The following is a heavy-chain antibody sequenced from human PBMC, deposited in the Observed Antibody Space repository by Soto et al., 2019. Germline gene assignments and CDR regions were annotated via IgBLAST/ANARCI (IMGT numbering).Heavy chain of an antibody. CDR3: ARGRYGDY. Sequence: QVHLVQSGAEVKKPGASVKVSCKGSGYGFTTYGITWVRQAPGQGLEWMAWISAHNGNTNYAQKLXGXVXXTRDTSTRTAYMGLRSLRSDDPAVYCCARGRYGDYWGQGALVTVSS. J-gene: IGHJ4*02. CDR1: GYGFTTYG. CDR2: ISAHNGNT. D-gene: IGHD1-1*01. V-gene: IGHV1-18*01.